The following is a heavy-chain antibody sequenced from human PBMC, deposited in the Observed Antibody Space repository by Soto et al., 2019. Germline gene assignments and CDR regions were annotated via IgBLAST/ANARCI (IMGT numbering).Heavy chain of an antibody. Sequence: TSETLSLTCAVYGGSFSGYYWSWIRQPPGKGLEWIGEINHSGSTNYNPSLKSRVTISVDTSKNQFSLKLSSVTAADTAVYYCARGRQWLVRGGVDYWGQGTLVTAPQ. D-gene: IGHD6-19*01. V-gene: IGHV4-34*01. CDR1: GGSFSGYY. CDR3: ARGRQWLVRGGVDY. CDR2: INHSGST. J-gene: IGHJ4*02.